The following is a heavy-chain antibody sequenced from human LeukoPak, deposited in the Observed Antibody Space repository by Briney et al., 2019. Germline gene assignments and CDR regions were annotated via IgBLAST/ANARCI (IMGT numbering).Heavy chain of an antibody. CDR1: GFIFDDYG. V-gene: IGHV3-20*04. CDR2: ITWNGGST. J-gene: IGHJ4*02. CDR3: ARDRTMTTVTDFDS. D-gene: IGHD4-17*01. Sequence: GGSLRLSCAASGFIFDDYGMSWVRQAPGRGLEWVSVITWNGGSTSYADSVKGRFTISRDNAKNSLYLQMNSLRAEDTALYYCARDRTMTTVTDFDSWGQGTLVTVSS.